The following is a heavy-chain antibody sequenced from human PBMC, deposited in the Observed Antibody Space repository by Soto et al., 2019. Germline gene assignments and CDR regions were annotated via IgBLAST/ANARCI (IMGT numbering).Heavy chain of an antibody. CDR1: GGSINSGGYY. J-gene: IGHJ4*02. D-gene: IGHD6-13*01. CDR3: ARGYRQSGYSSSWVFDY. CDR2: MYYSGST. V-gene: IGHV4-31*03. Sequence: QVQLRESGPGLVKPSQTLSLTCTVSGGSINSGGYYWNWIRQHPGQGPEWIGYMYYSGSTTYNPSLTVRGIISADTSENHFSLKLSSVTAADTAVYFCARGYRQSGYSSSWVFDYWGQGTLVNVSS.